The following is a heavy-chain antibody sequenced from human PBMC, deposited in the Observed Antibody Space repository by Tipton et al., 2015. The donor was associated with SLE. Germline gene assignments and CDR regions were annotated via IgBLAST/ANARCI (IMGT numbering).Heavy chain of an antibody. CDR1: GGSISSSSYY. V-gene: IGHV4-39*07. D-gene: IGHD1-26*01. CDR3: ASYGYSGSHGGAFDI. CDR2: IYYSGST. J-gene: IGHJ3*02. Sequence: TLSLTCTVSGGSISSSSYYWGWIRQPPGKGLEWIGSIYYSGSTYYNPSLKSRVTISVDTSKNQFSLKLSSVTAADTAVYYCASYGYSGSHGGAFDIWGQGTMVTVSS.